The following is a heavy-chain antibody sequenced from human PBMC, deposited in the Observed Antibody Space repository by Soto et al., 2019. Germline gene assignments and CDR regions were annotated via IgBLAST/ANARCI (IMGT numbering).Heavy chain of an antibody. CDR2: IKSKTDGGTT. D-gene: IGHD2-2*01. Sequence: GGSLRLSCAASGFTFSNAWMNWVRQAPGKGLEWVGRIKSKTDGGTTDYAAPVKGRFTISRDDSKNTLYLQMNSLKTEDTAVYYCTTVRDQLAGRYYYYYGMDVWGQGTTVTVSS. V-gene: IGHV3-15*07. CDR3: TTVRDQLAGRYYYYYGMDV. CDR1: GFTFSNAW. J-gene: IGHJ6*02.